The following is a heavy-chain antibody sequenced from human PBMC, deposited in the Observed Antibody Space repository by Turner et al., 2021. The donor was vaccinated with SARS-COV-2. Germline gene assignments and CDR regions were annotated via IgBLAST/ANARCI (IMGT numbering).Heavy chain of an antibody. CDR1: GGSISSSSYY. D-gene: IGHD1-26*01. V-gene: IGHV4-39*01. J-gene: IGHJ6*02. Sequence: QLQLQESGPGLVKPSETLSLTCTVSGGSISSSSYYWGWIRQPPGKGLEGIGSIYYSGSTYYNPSLKRRVTISVDTSKNQFSLKLSSVTAADTAVYYCAGEVVVLTTTHYGMDVWGQGTTVTVSS. CDR3: AGEVVVLTTTHYGMDV. CDR2: IYYSGST.